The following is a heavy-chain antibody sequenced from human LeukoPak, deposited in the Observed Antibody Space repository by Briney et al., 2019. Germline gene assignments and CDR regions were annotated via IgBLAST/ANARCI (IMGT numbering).Heavy chain of an antibody. Sequence: PGGSLRLSCAASGFTFSSYWMHWVRQAPGKGLVWVSRINSDGSTTTYADSVKGRFTISRDDAKNTLYLQMNSLRAEDTAVYYCARGSYRSFDYWGQGTLVTVSS. CDR3: ARGSYRSFDY. D-gene: IGHD4-11*01. CDR1: GFTFSSYW. CDR2: INSDGSTT. J-gene: IGHJ4*02. V-gene: IGHV3-74*01.